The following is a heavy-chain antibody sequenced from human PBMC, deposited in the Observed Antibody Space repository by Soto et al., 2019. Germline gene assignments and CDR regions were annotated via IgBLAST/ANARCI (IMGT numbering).Heavy chain of an antibody. J-gene: IGHJ4*02. D-gene: IGHD3-3*01. Sequence: SETLSLTCAVYGGSFRGYYWCWIRQPPGKGLEWSGEINHSGSTNYNPSLKSRVTISVGTSKNLFSLKLSSVTAADTAVYFCARLSGRNNFWSGNGIDYWGQGTLVTVSS. CDR2: INHSGST. V-gene: IGHV4-34*01. CDR1: GGSFRGYY. CDR3: ARLSGRNNFWSGNGIDY.